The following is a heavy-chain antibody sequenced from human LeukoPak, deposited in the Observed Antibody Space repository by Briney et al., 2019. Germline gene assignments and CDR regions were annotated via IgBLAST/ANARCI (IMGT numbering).Heavy chain of an antibody. CDR2: IYSNETT. V-gene: IGHV4-4*08. J-gene: IGHJ3*02. CDR1: GGSITGYH. CDR3: ARRNDFDI. Sequence: SETLSLTCTVSGGSITGYHWGWIRQPPGKGLEWIGYIYSNETTEYKPSLKSRVTISADTSKNQFSLKLASVTAADTAIYYCARRNDFDIWGQGTMVTVSS.